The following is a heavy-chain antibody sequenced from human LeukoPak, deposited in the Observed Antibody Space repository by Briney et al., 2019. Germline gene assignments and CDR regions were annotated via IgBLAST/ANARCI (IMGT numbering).Heavy chain of an antibody. J-gene: IGHJ5*02. CDR1: GGSINSSSYY. D-gene: IGHD4-17*01. CDR2: IYYSGNS. CDR3: ASHTKYGDYVRWFDP. Sequence: SGTLSLTCTVSGGSINSSSYYWGWIRQPPGKGLEWIGSIYYSGNSYYNPSLKRRVSILVDTSKNQFSLRLSSVTAADTAVYYCASHTKYGDYVRWFDPWGQGTLVTVSS. V-gene: IGHV4-39*01.